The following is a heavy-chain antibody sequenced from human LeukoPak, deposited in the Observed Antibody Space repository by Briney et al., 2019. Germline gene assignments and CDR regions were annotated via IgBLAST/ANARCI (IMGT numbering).Heavy chain of an antibody. J-gene: IGHJ5*02. CDR3: ARDRIMIMFGGVSWFDP. Sequence: RASVKVSCKASGYTFTGYYMHWVRQAPGQGLEWMGWINPNSGGTNYAQKFQGRVTMTRDTSISTAYMELSRLRSDDTAVYYCARDRIMIMFGGVSWFDPWGQGTLVSVSS. CDR1: GYTFTGYY. D-gene: IGHD3-16*01. V-gene: IGHV1-2*02. CDR2: INPNSGGT.